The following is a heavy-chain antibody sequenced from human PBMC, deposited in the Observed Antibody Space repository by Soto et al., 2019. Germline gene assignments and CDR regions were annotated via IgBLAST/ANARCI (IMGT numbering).Heavy chain of an antibody. J-gene: IGHJ4*02. D-gene: IGHD6-13*01. CDR2: ISSGSGNT. Sequence: QVQLVQSGAEVKKPGASVRVSCKASGYTFISYAIHLLLQSPGKRLEWMGWISSGSGNTKYSQKFQDRVTITRDTSASTAYMELISLRSEDTAVYYCARAAATFDSWGQGTLVTVSS. CDR1: GYTFISYA. CDR3: ARAAATFDS. V-gene: IGHV1-3*01.